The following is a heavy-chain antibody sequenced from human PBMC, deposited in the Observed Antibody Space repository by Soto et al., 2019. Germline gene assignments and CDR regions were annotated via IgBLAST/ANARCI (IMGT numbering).Heavy chain of an antibody. CDR2: INQDGSVK. D-gene: IGHD5-12*01. CDR3: AKDVARLLPYYYYGMDV. CDR1: GFTLSTYW. V-gene: IGHV3-7*03. J-gene: IGHJ6*02. Sequence: GGSLRLSCAASGFTLSTYWMTWVRQAPGKGLEWVANINQDGSVKYYVDSVKGRFTISRDNAKNSLFLQMNSLRAEDTAVYYCAKDVARLLPYYYYGMDVWGQGTTVTVSS.